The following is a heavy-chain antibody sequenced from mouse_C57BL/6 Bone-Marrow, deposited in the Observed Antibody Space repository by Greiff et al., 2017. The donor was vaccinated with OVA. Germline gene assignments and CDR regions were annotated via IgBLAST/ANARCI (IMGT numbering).Heavy chain of an antibody. CDR3: ARDLTGTDWYFDV. V-gene: IGHV5-4*01. J-gene: IGHJ1*03. CDR1: GFTFSSYA. D-gene: IGHD4-1*01. Sequence: EVKVVESGGGLVKPGGSLKLSCAASGFTFSSYAMSWVRQTPEKRLEWVATISDGGSYTYYPDNVKGRFTISRDNAKNNLYLQMSHLKSEDTAMYYCARDLTGTDWYFDVWGTGTTVTVSS. CDR2: ISDGGSYT.